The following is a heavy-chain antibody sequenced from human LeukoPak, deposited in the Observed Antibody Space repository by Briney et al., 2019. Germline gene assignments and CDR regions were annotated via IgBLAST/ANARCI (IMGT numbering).Heavy chain of an antibody. V-gene: IGHV4-34*01. CDR3: ARKGIVVVPAASFYYYYGMDV. D-gene: IGHD2-2*01. J-gene: IGHJ6*02. CDR2: INHGGST. CDR1: GVSFSGYY. Sequence: TTSETLSLTGAVYGVSFSGYYWRWIRQPPGKGREWIGEINHGGSTNYNPSLKSRVTISVDTSKNEFSMKLSSVTTADTAVYYCARKGIVVVPAASFYYYYGMDVWGQGTTVTVSS.